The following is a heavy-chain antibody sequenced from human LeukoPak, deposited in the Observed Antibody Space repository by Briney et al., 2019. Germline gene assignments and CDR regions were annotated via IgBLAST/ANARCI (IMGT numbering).Heavy chain of an antibody. Sequence: SQTLSLTCAISGDSVSSNSAAWNWIRQSPSRGLEWLGRTYYRSKWYNDYAVSVKSRITINPDTSKNQFSLQLNSVTPEDTAVYYCARDRRLVVVPAATVYYMDVWGKGTTVTVSS. CDR3: ARDRRLVVVPAATVYYMDV. J-gene: IGHJ6*03. CDR1: GDSVSSNSAA. CDR2: TYYRSKWYN. D-gene: IGHD2-2*01. V-gene: IGHV6-1*01.